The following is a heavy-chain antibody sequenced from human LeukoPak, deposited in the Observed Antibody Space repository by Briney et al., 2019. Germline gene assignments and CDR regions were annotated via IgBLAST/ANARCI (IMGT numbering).Heavy chain of an antibody. Sequence: ETLSLTCTVSGGSISSYYWSWIRQPAGKGLEWVGRIKSKTDGGTTDYAAPVKGRFTISRDDSKNTLYLQMNSLKTEDTAVYYCTTIRGYSYGWPPGYWGRGTLVTVSS. CDR2: IKSKTDGGTT. CDR1: GGSISSYY. V-gene: IGHV3-15*01. CDR3: TTIRGYSYGWPPGY. D-gene: IGHD5-18*01. J-gene: IGHJ4*02.